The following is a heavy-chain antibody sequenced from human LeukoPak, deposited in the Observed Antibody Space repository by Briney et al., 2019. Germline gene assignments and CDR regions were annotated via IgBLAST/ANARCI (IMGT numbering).Heavy chain of an antibody. CDR1: GFTFSSDS. CDR3: ARNRIAVAGACDY. J-gene: IGHJ4*02. D-gene: IGHD6-19*01. Sequence: GGSLRLSCAASGFTFSSDSMNWVRQAPGKGLEWVSSISSSSSYIYYADSVKGRFTISRDNAKNSLYLQMNSLRAEDTAVYYCARNRIAVAGACDYWGQGTLVTVSS. V-gene: IGHV3-21*01. CDR2: ISSSSSYI.